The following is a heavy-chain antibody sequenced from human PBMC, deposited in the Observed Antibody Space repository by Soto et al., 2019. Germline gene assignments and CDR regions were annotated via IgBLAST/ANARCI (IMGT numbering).Heavy chain of an antibody. CDR2: IYWDDDK. D-gene: IGHD2-21*01. V-gene: IGHV2-5*02. CDR3: ARTILVTPFDY. CDR1: GFSLTTSGVG. J-gene: IGHJ4*02. Sequence: SGPTLVNPTQTLTLTCTFSGFSLTTSGVGVGWIRQPPGKALEWLALIYWDDDKRYSPSLESRLTITKDTSKNQVVLTMTNMDPVDTATYYCARTILVTPFDYWGQGTLVTVSS.